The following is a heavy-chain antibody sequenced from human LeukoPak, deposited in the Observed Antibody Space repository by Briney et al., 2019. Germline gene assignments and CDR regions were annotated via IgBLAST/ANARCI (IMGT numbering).Heavy chain of an antibody. V-gene: IGHV3-23*01. D-gene: IGHD1-26*01. Sequence: QAGGSLRLSCAASGFTFSSYAMSWVRQAPGKGLEWVSAISGSGGSTYYADSVKGRFTISRDNSKNTLYLQMNSLRAEDTAVYYCARDGLELLSYFDYWGQGTLVTVSS. CDR2: ISGSGGST. J-gene: IGHJ4*02. CDR1: GFTFSSYA. CDR3: ARDGLELLSYFDY.